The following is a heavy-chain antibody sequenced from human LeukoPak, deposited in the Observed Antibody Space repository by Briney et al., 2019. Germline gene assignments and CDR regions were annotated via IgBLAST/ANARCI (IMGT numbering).Heavy chain of an antibody. CDR3: ARSPSYRLYTAMGDYYYYYYMDV. D-gene: IGHD5-18*01. J-gene: IGHJ6*03. Sequence: SETLSLTCTVPGGSISSYYWSWIRQPPGKGLEWIGYIYYSGSTNYNPSLKSRVTISVDTSKNQFSLKLSSVTAADTAVYYCARSPSYRLYTAMGDYYYYYYMDVWGKGTTVTVSS. V-gene: IGHV4-59*01. CDR2: IYYSGST. CDR1: GGSISSYY.